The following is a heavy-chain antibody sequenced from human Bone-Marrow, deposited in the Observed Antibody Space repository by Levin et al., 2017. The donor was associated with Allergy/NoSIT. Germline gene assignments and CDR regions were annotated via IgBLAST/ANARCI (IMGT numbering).Heavy chain of an antibody. V-gene: IGHV1-18*01. J-gene: IGHJ3*01. D-gene: IGHD3/OR15-3a*01. CDR2: ISGYSGDI. CDR3: VKGGRGWTGENSFHV. CDR1: GYSVSSDG. Sequence: SGESLKISCKASGYSVSSDGITWVRQAPGQGLEWVGYISGYSGDIDHADEFVDRLTMTTDTSTNTAFLELRSLVYDDTGVYYCVKGGRGWTGENSFHVWGQGTLVTVSS.